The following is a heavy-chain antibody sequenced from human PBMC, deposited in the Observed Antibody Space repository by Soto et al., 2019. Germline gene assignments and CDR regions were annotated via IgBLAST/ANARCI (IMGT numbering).Heavy chain of an antibody. Sequence: SSETLSLTCTVSGGSISSGGYYWSWIRQHPGKGLEWIGYIYYSGSTYYNPSLKSRVTISVDTSKNQFSLKLSSVTAADTAVYYCARGLDTAMVFIGYYFDYWGQGTLVTVSS. D-gene: IGHD5-18*01. CDR1: GGSISSGGYY. V-gene: IGHV4-31*03. CDR2: IYYSGST. J-gene: IGHJ4*02. CDR3: ARGLDTAMVFIGYYFDY.